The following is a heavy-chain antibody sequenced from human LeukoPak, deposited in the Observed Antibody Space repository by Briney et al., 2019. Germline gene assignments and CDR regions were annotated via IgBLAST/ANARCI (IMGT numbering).Heavy chain of an antibody. CDR2: IYSGGST. D-gene: IGHD3-3*01. Sequence: VSVIYSGGSTYYADSVKGRFTISRDNSKNTLYLQMNSLRAEDTAVYYCARGVVGTHYFDYWGQGTLVTVSS. J-gene: IGHJ4*02. CDR3: ARGVVGTHYFDY. V-gene: IGHV3-66*02.